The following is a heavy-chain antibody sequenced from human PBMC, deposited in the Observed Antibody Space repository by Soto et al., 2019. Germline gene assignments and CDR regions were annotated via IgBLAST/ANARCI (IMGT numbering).Heavy chain of an antibody. CDR1: GGNFSSYW. J-gene: IGHJ6*02. CDR3: ARDRGYDANDYYYNAMDV. CDR2: INIDGSRT. V-gene: IGHV3-74*01. Sequence: PGGSLRLSCSASGGNFSSYWAHWVRQVPGRGLMWVSHINIDGSRTSYADSVKGRFTISRDNAKKTLYLQMNSLRAEDTAVYYCARDRGYDANDYYYNAMDVWGQGTTVTVSS. D-gene: IGHD3-10*01.